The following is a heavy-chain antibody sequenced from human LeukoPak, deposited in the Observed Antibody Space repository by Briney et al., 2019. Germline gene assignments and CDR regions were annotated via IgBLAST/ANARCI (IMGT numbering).Heavy chain of an antibody. CDR1: GFTLRSYR. V-gene: IGHV3-7*01. D-gene: IGHD3-16*01. Sequence: GGSLRLSCAASGFTLRSYRMTWVRQAPGKGLEWVANIKHNGDELNYVDSVEDRFTIPRDNAKNSLYLHMTSLRAEDTAVYYWARELRTFDSWGQGTLVTVSS. CDR2: IKHNGDEL. J-gene: IGHJ4*02. CDR3: ARELRTFDS.